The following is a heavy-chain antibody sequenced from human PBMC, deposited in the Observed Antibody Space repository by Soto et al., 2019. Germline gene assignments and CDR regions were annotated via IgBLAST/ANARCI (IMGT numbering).Heavy chain of an antibody. D-gene: IGHD2-15*01. Sequence: GGSLRLSCAASGFTFSSYSMNWVRQAPGKGLEWVSYISCNSSTIYYADSVKGRFTISRDNAKNTLFLQMNSLTAEDTAVYYCAKELGRYCSGGGCYYLDYWGQGTLVTVSS. CDR1: GFTFSSYS. CDR3: AKELGRYCSGGGCYYLDY. CDR2: ISCNSSTI. J-gene: IGHJ4*02. V-gene: IGHV3-48*01.